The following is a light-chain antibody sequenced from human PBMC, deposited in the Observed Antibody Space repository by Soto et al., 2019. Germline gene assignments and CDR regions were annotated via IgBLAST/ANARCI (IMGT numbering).Light chain of an antibody. CDR2: EVS. Sequence: QSALTQPASVSGSPGQSVTISCTGTSSDVGAYNSVSWYQHHPGKAPKLMIYEVSSRPSGVSNRFSGSKSGNTASLTISGLQAEDEADYYCCSYTCSSTPYVFGTGTKLTVL. CDR1: SSDVGAYNS. J-gene: IGLJ1*01. CDR3: CSYTCSSTPYV. V-gene: IGLV2-14*01.